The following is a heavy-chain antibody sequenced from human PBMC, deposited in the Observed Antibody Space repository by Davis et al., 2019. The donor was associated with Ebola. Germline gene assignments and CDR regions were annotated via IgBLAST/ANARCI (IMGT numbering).Heavy chain of an antibody. D-gene: IGHD3-16*01. CDR1: GFTFSDSS. V-gene: IGHV3-30*03. CDR2: ISDDGSKE. J-gene: IGHJ4*02. Sequence: GESLKISCTASGFTFSDSSMHWVRQSPDKGLEWVAAISDDGSKEYFADSVKGRVTISRDNSKNTLYLQMESLRAEDTAVYFCARDINDEYVFDYWGLGTLVTVSA. CDR3: ARDINDEYVFDY.